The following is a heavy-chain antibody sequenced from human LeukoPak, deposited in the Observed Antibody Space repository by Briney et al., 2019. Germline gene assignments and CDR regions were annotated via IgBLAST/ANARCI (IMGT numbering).Heavy chain of an antibody. D-gene: IGHD3-22*01. J-gene: IGHJ4*02. CDR2: IVVGSGNT. CDR1: VFTFTSSA. V-gene: IGHV1-58*02. CDR3: AAAVYDSSGYYYEYYFDY. Sequence: SVKVSCKASVFTFTSSAMQWVRQARGQRLEWIGWIVVGSGNTNYAQKFQERVTITRDMSTSTAYMELSSLRSEDTAVYYCAAAVYDSSGYYYEYYFDYWGQGTLVTVSS.